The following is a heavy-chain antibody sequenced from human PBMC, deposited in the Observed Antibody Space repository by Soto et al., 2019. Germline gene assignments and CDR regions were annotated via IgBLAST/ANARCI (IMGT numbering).Heavy chain of an antibody. V-gene: IGHV1-46*01. J-gene: IGHJ6*02. CDR3: ARDKRVAFWSGYSNTGYYYYGMDV. Sequence: QVQLVQSGAEVKKPGASVKVSCKASGYTFTSYYMHWVRQAPGQGLEWMGIINPSGGSTSYAQKYQGRVTMTRDTSTSTVYMELSSLRSEDTAVYYCARDKRVAFWSGYSNTGYYYYGMDVWVQGTTVTVSS. D-gene: IGHD3-3*01. CDR1: GYTFTSYY. CDR2: INPSGGST.